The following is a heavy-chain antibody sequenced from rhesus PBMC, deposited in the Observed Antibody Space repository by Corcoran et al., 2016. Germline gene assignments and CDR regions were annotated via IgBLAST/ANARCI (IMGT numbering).Heavy chain of an antibody. CDR2: IFGQSART. D-gene: IGHD3-28*01. V-gene: IGHV4-143*01. CDR3: ARPQPLVYYDSGYY. Sequence: QEQLQVSGPGMVKPTETLSLPCTVFYGYYISNFFGSWLCPFPWKEMECIGGIFGQSARTYSIPCLKRRVTMSKDTSKNQCSLKLSSVTAADTAVYYGARPQPLVYYDSGYYWGQGVLVTVSS. J-gene: IGHJ4*01. CDR1: YGYYISNFF.